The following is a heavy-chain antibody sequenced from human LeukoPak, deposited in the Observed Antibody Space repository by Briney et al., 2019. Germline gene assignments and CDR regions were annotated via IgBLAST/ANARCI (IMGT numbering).Heavy chain of an antibody. J-gene: IGHJ5*02. CDR3: ARVDYGSGIGWFDP. V-gene: IGHV1-18*01. CDR1: GYTFTSYG. D-gene: IGHD3-10*01. CDR2: ISAYNGNT. Sequence: ASVKVSCKASGYTFTSYGISWVRQAPGQGLEWMGWISAYNGNTNYAQKLQGRVTMTTDTSTSTAYMELSSLRSEDTAVYYCARVDYGSGIGWFDPWGQGTLVTVSS.